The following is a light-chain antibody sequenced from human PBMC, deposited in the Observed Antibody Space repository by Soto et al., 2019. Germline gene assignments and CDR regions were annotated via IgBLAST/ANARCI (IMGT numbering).Light chain of an antibody. J-gene: IGKJ1*01. CDR3: QQYDSYPWT. CDR1: RSFTRW. CDR2: DAS. Sequence: DIQMTQSPSTLSASVGDTVTLTCRASRSFTRWLAWYQQKPGKAPKLLIYDASSLQSGVPSRFSGSGSGTEFTLTISSLHPDDFATYYCQQYDSYPWTFGRGTKVDI. V-gene: IGKV1-5*01.